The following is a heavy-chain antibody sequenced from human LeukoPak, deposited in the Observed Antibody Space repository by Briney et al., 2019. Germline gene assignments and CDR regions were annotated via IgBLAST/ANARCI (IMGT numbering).Heavy chain of an antibody. D-gene: IGHD2-15*01. Sequence: GGSLRLSCAASGFTFSSYSMNWVRQAPGKGLEWVSSISSSSSYIYYADSVEGRFTISRDNAKNSLYLQMNSLRAEDTAVYYCARDRWDIVVVVAAPLRYFDLWGRGTLVTVSS. CDR2: ISSSSSYI. J-gene: IGHJ2*01. V-gene: IGHV3-21*01. CDR3: ARDRWDIVVVVAAPLRYFDL. CDR1: GFTFSSYS.